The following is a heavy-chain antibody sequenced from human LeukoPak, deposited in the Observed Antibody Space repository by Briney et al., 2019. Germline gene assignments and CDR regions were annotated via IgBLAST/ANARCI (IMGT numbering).Heavy chain of an antibody. Sequence: PSETLSLTCAVYGYHISSGYYWGWPRTPPGKGVGWIGSIYHSVSTYYNPSLKSRVTISVDTSKNQFSLKLSSVTAADTAVYYCARVGATTRWFDPWGQGTLVTVSS. CDR2: IYHSVST. J-gene: IGHJ5*02. CDR1: GYHISSGYY. D-gene: IGHD1-26*01. V-gene: IGHV4-38-2*01. CDR3: ARVGATTRWFDP.